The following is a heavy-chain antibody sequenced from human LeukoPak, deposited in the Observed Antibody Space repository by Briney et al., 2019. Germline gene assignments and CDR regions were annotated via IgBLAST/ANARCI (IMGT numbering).Heavy chain of an antibody. J-gene: IGHJ4*02. V-gene: IGHV3-30*02. CDR1: GFTFNNYG. CDR2: IRSDGSNK. Sequence: GGSLRLSCAASGFTFNNYGMHWVRQAPGKGLEWVAFIRSDGSNKYYADSVKGRFTISRDNSKNTLYLQMNSLRPEDTAVYYSAKRSLELPDYWGQGTLVTVSS. D-gene: IGHD1-7*01. CDR3: AKRSLELPDY.